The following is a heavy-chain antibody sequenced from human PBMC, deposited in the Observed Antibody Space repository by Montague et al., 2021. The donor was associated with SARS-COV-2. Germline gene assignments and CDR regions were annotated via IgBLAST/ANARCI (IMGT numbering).Heavy chain of an antibody. J-gene: IGHJ5*01. CDR1: GFPFVSYT. D-gene: IGHD3-3*01. CDR3: ARQHPLIVISGVADS. Sequence: YRRLSCAASGFPFVSYTMNWFRQAPGKGLEWVSSISGSSVHIYYADSLRGRFTISRDNAKNSLYLQMNTLSADDTAVYYCARQHPLIVISGVADSWGQGTLVTVSS. CDR2: ISGSSVHI. V-gene: IGHV3-21*01.